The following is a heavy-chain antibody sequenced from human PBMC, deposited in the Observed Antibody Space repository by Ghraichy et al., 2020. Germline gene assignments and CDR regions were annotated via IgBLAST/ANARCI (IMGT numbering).Heavy chain of an antibody. Sequence: GGSLRLSCAASGFTFSSYWMSWVRQAPGKGLEWVANIKQDGSEKYYVDSVKGRFTISRDNAKNSLYLQMNSLRAEDTAVYYCARDGRYCSGGSCYPLRSSFDYWGQGTLVTVSS. CDR3: ARDGRYCSGGSCYPLRSSFDY. V-gene: IGHV3-7*03. J-gene: IGHJ4*02. CDR2: IKQDGSEK. CDR1: GFTFSSYW. D-gene: IGHD2-15*01.